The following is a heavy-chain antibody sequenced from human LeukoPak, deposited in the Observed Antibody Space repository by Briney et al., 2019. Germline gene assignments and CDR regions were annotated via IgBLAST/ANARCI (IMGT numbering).Heavy chain of an antibody. Sequence: GESLQISCKGSGYRFTSYWIGWVRQMPGKGLEWMGIIYPGDSDTRYSPSFQGQVTISADKSISTAYLQWSSLKASDTAMYYCARRVSDIVVVPAAIGGIDAFDIWGQGTMVTVSS. D-gene: IGHD2-2*02. CDR1: GYRFTSYW. CDR2: IYPGDSDT. J-gene: IGHJ3*02. CDR3: ARRVSDIVVVPAAIGGIDAFDI. V-gene: IGHV5-51*01.